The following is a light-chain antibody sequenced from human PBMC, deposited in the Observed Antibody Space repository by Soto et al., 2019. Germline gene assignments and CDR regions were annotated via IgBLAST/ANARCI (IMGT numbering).Light chain of an antibody. CDR1: SSDVGGYNY. CDR2: DVS. J-gene: IGLJ1*01. V-gene: IGLV2-11*01. CDR3: CSYAGSYTLYV. Sequence: QSVLTQPRSVSGSPGQSVTISCTGTSSDVGGYNYVSWYQQHPGKAPKLMIYDVSKRPSGVPDRFSGSKSGNTAYLTISGLQAEDEADYYCCSYAGSYTLYVFGPGTKLTVL.